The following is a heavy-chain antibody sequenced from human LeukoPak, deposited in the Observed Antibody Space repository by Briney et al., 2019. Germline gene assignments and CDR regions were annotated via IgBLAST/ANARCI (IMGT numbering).Heavy chain of an antibody. V-gene: IGHV3-23*01. Sequence: GGSLRLSCAASGFTFSSYAMSWVRQAPGKGLEWVSAISGSGGSTYYADSVKGRFTIFRDNSKNTLYLQMNSLRAEDTAVYYCARTVDTAMVTIDYWGQGTLVTVSS. CDR2: ISGSGGST. J-gene: IGHJ4*02. D-gene: IGHD5-18*01. CDR1: GFTFSSYA. CDR3: ARTVDTAMVTIDY.